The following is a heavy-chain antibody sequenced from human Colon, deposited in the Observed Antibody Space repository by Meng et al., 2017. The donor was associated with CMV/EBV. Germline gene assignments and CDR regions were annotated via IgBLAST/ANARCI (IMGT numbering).Heavy chain of an antibody. CDR3: ARGLRVPAAIYPYNWFDP. CDR2: INHSGST. CDR1: GGSFSGYY. V-gene: IGHV4-34*01. D-gene: IGHD2-2*01. J-gene: IGHJ5*02. Sequence: SETLSLTCAVSGGSFSGYYWSWIRQPPGKGLEWIGEINHSGSTNYNPSLKSRVTISVDTSKNQFSLKLSSVTAADTAVYYCARGLRVPAAIYPYNWFDPWGQGTLVTVSS.